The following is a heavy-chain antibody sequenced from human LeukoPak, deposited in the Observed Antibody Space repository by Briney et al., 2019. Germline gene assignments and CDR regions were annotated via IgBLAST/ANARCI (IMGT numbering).Heavy chain of an antibody. J-gene: IGHJ4*02. D-gene: IGHD3-22*01. CDR2: IKQDGSEK. V-gene: IGHV3-7*01. CDR1: GFTFSRYW. Sequence: GGSLRLSCEASGFTFSRYWMSWVRQAPGKGLEWVANIKQDGSEKYYVDSVKGRFTISRDNAKNSLYLQMNSLRPDDTAIYFCARQESRNYYYEGLDYWGQGNLVTVSS. CDR3: ARQESRNYYYEGLDY.